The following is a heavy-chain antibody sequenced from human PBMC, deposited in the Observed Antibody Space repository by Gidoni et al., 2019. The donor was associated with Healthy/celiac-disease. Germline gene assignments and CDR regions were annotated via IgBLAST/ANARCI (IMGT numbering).Heavy chain of an antibody. CDR2: ISSSSSYI. V-gene: IGHV3-21*01. Sequence: EVQLVESGGGMVKPGGSLRLSCAASGFTFSSYSMNWVRQAPGQGLEWVSSISSSSSYIYYADSVKGRFTISRDNAKNSLYLQMNSLRAEDTAVYYCARDYSNYLYGMDVWGQGTTVTVSS. J-gene: IGHJ6*02. CDR1: GFTFSSYS. D-gene: IGHD4-4*01. CDR3: ARDYSNYLYGMDV.